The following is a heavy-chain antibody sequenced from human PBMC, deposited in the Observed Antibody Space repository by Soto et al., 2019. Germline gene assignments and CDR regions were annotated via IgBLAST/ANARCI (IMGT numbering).Heavy chain of an antibody. CDR1: GGSFSGYY. Sequence: PSETLSLTCAVYGGSFSGYYWSWIRQPPGKGLEWIGEINHSGSTNYNPSLKSRVTISVDTSKNQFSLKLSSVTAADTAVYYCARGKVLYDSSGYYYGPWFDPWGQGTLVTV. CDR3: ARGKVLYDSSGYYYGPWFDP. CDR2: INHSGST. V-gene: IGHV4-34*01. D-gene: IGHD3-22*01. J-gene: IGHJ5*02.